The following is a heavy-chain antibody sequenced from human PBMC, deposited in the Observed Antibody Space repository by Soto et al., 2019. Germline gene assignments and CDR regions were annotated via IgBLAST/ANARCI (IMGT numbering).Heavy chain of an antibody. CDR2: IFWNDER. J-gene: IGHJ4*02. Sequence: PTLVNPTETLTLTCTVSGFSLSKARMGVSWIRQPPGKALEWLAHIFWNDERSYNTSLKSRLTISRDTSKSQVVLTMTNVDPVDTGTYFCARALREELPIYYFDSWGQGTLVTVSS. D-gene: IGHD1-7*01. CDR3: ARALREELPIYYFDS. CDR1: GFSLSKARMG. V-gene: IGHV2-26*01.